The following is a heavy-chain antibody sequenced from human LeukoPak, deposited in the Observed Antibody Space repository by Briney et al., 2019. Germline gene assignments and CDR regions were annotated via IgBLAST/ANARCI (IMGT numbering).Heavy chain of an antibody. Sequence: SGPALVKPTQTLTLTCTFSGFSLSTSGMCVSWIRQPPGKALEWLALIDRDDDKYYSTSLKTRLTISKDTSKNQVVLTMTNMDPVDTATYYYARTTFEYGSGSYYYNWFDPWGQGTLVIVSS. CDR2: IDRDDDK. J-gene: IGHJ5*02. D-gene: IGHD3-10*01. CDR1: GFSLSTSGMC. V-gene: IGHV2-70*01. CDR3: ARTTFEYGSGSYYYNWFDP.